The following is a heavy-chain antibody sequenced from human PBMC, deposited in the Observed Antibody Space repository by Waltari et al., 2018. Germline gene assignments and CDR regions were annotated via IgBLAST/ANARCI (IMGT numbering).Heavy chain of an antibody. V-gene: IGHV1-46*01. CDR1: GYTFPDNY. Sequence: DQLVQSGAEVKTPGATVETAFTASGYTFPDNYLAQVQRATGKGIERMGIINPSVCDTSYAQKFQGRVTITSDTSISTAYLEWSSLKAADTAVYYCARGGGGGAEVWDYWGQGTMVTVSS. J-gene: IGHJ3*01. CDR3: ARGGGGGAEVWDY. CDR2: INPSVCDT. D-gene: IGHD3-16*01.